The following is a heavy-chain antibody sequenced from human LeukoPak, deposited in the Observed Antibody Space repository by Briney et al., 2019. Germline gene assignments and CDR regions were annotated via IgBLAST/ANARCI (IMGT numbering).Heavy chain of an antibody. CDR1: GGTFSSYA. D-gene: IGHD1/OR15-1a*01. J-gene: IGHJ1*01. CDR2: IIPIFGTA. CDR3: ARDGEQSGYFQH. Sequence: APVKVSCKASGGTFSSYAIRWVRQAPGQGLEWMGGIIPIFGTANYAQKFQGRVTITADESTSTAYMELSSLRSEDTAVYYCARDGEQSGYFQHWGQGTLVTVS. V-gene: IGHV1-69*13.